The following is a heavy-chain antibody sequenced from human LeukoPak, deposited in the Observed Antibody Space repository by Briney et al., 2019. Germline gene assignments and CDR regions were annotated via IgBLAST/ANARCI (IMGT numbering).Heavy chain of an antibody. V-gene: IGHV3-11*04. D-gene: IGHD2-21*01. CDR1: GFTFSDYY. Sequence: RGSLRFSCAASGFTFSDYYMSWIRQAPGKGLEWVSVKGRFTISRDNAKNSLYLQMNSLRAEDTAVYYCARGFRFPDVWGKGTTVTVSS. J-gene: IGHJ6*04. CDR3: ARGFRFPDV.